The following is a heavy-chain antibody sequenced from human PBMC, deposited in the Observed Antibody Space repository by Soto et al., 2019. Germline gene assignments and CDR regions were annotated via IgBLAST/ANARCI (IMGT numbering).Heavy chain of an antibody. D-gene: IGHD6-19*01. V-gene: IGHV3-23*01. J-gene: IGHJ1*01. CDR1: GFTFSSYA. Sequence: GGSLRLSCAASGFTFSSYAMSWVRQAPGKGLEWVSAISGSGGSTYYADSVKGRFTISRDNSKNTLYLQMNSLRAEDTDVYYCAHPGIAVAGTESFQIWGQGTLVTVSS. CDR2: ISGSGGST. CDR3: AHPGIAVAGTESFQI.